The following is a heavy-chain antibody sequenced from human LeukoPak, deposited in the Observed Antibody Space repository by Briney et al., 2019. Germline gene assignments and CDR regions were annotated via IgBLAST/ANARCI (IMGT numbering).Heavy chain of an antibody. J-gene: IGHJ4*02. CDR3: ARDVSDHDPIFDY. Sequence: SETLSLTCTVSGGSISSYYWSWIRQPPGKGLEWIGYVFYTGTTNYNPSLKSRVTISVDTSKNQFSLKLSSVTAADTAVYYCARDVSDHDPIFDYWGQGTLVTVSS. V-gene: IGHV4-59*01. D-gene: IGHD1-1*01. CDR2: VFYTGTT. CDR1: GGSISSYY.